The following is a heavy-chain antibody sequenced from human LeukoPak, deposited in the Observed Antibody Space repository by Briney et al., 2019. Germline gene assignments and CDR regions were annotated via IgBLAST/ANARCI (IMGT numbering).Heavy chain of an antibody. D-gene: IGHD7-27*01. J-gene: IGHJ4*02. CDR2: IYHTGST. CDR1: GYSISSGYY. Sequence: PSETLSLTCTSSGYSISSGYYWGWIRQPPGKGLEWIGYIYHTGSTNYNPSLKSRVTISVDTSKNQFSLKLSSVTAADTAVYYCASRKLGNDYWGQGTLVTVSS. CDR3: ASRKLGNDY. V-gene: IGHV4-38-2*02.